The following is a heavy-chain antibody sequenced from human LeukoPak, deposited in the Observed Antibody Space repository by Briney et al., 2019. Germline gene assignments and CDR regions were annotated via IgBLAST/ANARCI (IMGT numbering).Heavy chain of an antibody. CDR1: GFTFSSYE. Sequence: GSLRLSCAASGFTFSSYEMNWVRQAPGKGLEWIGTIYYTGVTNYNPSLKSRVTISVDTSRGQFSLKLSYVTAADTAVYYCARRKATMPEYYFGYWGQGTLVTVSS. CDR3: ARRKATMPEYYFGY. V-gene: IGHV4-39*01. J-gene: IGHJ4*02. CDR2: IYYTGVT. D-gene: IGHD2-2*01.